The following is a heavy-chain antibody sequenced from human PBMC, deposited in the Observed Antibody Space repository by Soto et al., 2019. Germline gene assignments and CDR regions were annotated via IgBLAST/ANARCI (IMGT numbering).Heavy chain of an antibody. CDR2: IYWNDDK. CDR3: AIRIAVAAPVILLAP. V-gene: IGHV2-5*01. D-gene: IGHD6-19*01. CDR1: VFSLSTSGVG. J-gene: IGHJ5*02. Sequence: SGPTLVNATQTLTLTCTLSVFSLSTSGVGVVWIRQPPGKALEWLALIYWNDDKRYSPSLKSRLTITKDTSKNQVVLTMTNMDPVDTATYYCAIRIAVAAPVILLAPWGQGTPVTVSS.